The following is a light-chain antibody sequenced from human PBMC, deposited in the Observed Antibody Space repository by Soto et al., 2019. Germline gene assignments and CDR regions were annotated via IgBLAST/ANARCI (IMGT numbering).Light chain of an antibody. V-gene: IGLV4-69*01. Sequence: QPVLTQSPSASASLGASVKLTCTLSSGHSNYAIAWHQQQPEKGPRYLMKLNRAGSHSKGDGIPNPVSGFSSGAERYLTISSLQSEDEADYYCQTWGTGIVILGGGTKLTVL. CDR3: QTWGTGIVI. CDR2: LNRAGSH. J-gene: IGLJ2*01. CDR1: SGHSNYA.